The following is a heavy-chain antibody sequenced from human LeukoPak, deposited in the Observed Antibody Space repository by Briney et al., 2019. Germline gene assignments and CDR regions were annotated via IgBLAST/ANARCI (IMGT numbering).Heavy chain of an antibody. V-gene: IGHV1-2*06. D-gene: IGHD4-17*01. CDR1: GYIFTGYY. Sequence: ASVKVSCKASGYIFTGYYMHWVRQAPGQGLKWMGRINPNSGGANYAQKFQGRVTMTRDTSISTAFMELSRLRSDDTAVYYCAKGSDYGDSPGLNWGQGTLVTVSS. CDR2: INPNSGGA. J-gene: IGHJ4*02. CDR3: AKGSDYGDSPGLN.